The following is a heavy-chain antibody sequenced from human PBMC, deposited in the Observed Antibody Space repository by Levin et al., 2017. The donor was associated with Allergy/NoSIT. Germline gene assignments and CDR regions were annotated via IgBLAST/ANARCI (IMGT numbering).Heavy chain of an antibody. CDR3: ARGASNYDILTGYYEVCFDY. J-gene: IGHJ4*02. CDR2: IYTSGST. CDR1: GGSISSGSYY. Sequence: SETLSLTCTVSGGSISSGSYYWSWIRQPAGKGLEWIGRIYTSGSTNYNPSLKSRVTISVDTSKNQFSLKLSSVTAADTAVYYCARGASNYDILTGYYEVCFDYWGQGTLVTVSS. V-gene: IGHV4-61*02. D-gene: IGHD3-9*01.